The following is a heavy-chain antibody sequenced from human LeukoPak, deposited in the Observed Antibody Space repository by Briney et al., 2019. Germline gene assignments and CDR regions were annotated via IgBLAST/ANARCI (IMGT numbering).Heavy chain of an antibody. V-gene: IGHV3-7*03. J-gene: IGHJ4*02. CDR2: IKQDGSKK. D-gene: IGHD2-2*01. CDR1: GFTFSSYW. CDR3: ASQPAAADVDY. Sequence: GALRLSCAASGFTFSSYWMTWVRQAPGKGLEWVANIKQDGSKKNYVDSVKGRFTISRDNAKNSLYLQMNSLRADDTGVYYCASQPAAADVDYWGQGSLVTVSS.